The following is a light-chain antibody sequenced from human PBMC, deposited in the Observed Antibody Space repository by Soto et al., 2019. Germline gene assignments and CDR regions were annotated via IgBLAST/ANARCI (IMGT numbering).Light chain of an antibody. CDR3: LQDYRYPRT. CDR1: QGIRND. V-gene: IGKV1-6*01. J-gene: IGKJ2*01. Sequence: AIQMTQSPSSLSASVGDRVTITCRASQGIRNDLGWYQQKPGTAPKLLNYAASNLQSGVPSRFSASGSGTDFTLTISTLQPEDFATYYCLQDYRYPRTFGQGTKLEMK. CDR2: AAS.